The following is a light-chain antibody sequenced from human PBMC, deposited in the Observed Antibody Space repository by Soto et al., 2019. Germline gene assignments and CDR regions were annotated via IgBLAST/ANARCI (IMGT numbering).Light chain of an antibody. CDR1: SSDVGSYNL. V-gene: IGLV2-23*03. CDR3: CSYAGSSTFEV. CDR2: EGS. Sequence: QSALTQPASVSGSPGQSLTISCTGTSSDVGSYNLVSWYQQHPGKAPKLMIYEGSKPPSGVSNRFSGSKSGNTASLTISGLQAEDEADYYCCSYAGSSTFEVVGGGTKLTVL. J-gene: IGLJ3*02.